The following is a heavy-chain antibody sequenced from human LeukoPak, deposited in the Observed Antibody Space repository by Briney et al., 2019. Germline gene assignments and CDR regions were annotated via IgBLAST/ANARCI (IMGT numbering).Heavy chain of an antibody. V-gene: IGHV4-34*01. Sequence: PSETLSLTCAVYGGSFSGYYWSWIRQPPGKGLEWIGEINHSGSTNYNPSLKSRVTISVDTSKNQFSLKLSSVTAAGTAVYYCARLNSSGFDYWGQGTLVTVSS. J-gene: IGHJ4*02. D-gene: IGHD6-19*01. CDR2: INHSGST. CDR1: GGSFSGYY. CDR3: ARLNSSGFDY.